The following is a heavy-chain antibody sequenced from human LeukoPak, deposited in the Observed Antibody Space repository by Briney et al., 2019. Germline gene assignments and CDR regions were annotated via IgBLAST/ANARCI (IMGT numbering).Heavy chain of an antibody. CDR3: ARDLRMITFGGAPY. V-gene: IGHV4-39*07. Sequence: PSETLSLTCSVSGDSISSNTCYWGWIRQPPGKGLEWIGTICSSGSTYYNPSLKSRVTISVDTSKNQFSLKLSSVTAADTAVYYCARDLRMITFGGAPYWGQGTLVTVSS. CDR2: ICSSGST. J-gene: IGHJ4*02. D-gene: IGHD3-16*01. CDR1: GDSISSNTCY.